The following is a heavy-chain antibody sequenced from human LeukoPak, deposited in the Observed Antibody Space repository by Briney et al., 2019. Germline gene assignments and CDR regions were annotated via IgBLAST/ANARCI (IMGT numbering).Heavy chain of an antibody. CDR1: RGTFSSYA. CDR3: GAIVVARGWFDP. J-gene: IGHJ5*02. V-gene: IGHV1-69*01. D-gene: IGHD2-2*01. CDR2: IIPIFGTA. Sequence: SVKVSCKASRGTFSSYAISSVRQAPGQGLEWMGGIIPIFGTANYAQKFQGRVTITADDSTSTAYMELSSLRSEDTAVYYCGAIVVARGWFDPWGQGTLVTVSS.